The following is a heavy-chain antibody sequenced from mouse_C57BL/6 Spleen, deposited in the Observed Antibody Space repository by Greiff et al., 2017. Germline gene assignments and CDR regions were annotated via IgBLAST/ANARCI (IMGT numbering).Heavy chain of an antibody. D-gene: IGHD2-1*01. CDR1: GYTFTSYG. CDR2: IYPGSGNT. Sequence: VQLQQSGAELVRPGSSVKMSCKTSGYTFTSYGINWVKQRPGQGLEWIGWIYPGSGNTKYNEKFKGKATLTADTSSSTAYMQLSSLTSEDSAVYYCASRNYAAMDDWGQGTSVTVSS. V-gene: IGHV1-66*01. J-gene: IGHJ4*01. CDR3: ASRNYAAMDD.